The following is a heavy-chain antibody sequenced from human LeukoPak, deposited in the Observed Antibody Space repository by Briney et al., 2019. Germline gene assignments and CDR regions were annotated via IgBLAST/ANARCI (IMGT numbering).Heavy chain of an antibody. CDR3: AKDIVAVPGASDAFDI. Sequence: GGSLRLSCAASGFTFNNYAMNWVRQAPGKGLEWVSGISGSGGSTFYADSVKGRFTISRDNSKNTLYLQMNSLRAEDTAVYYCAKDIVAVPGASDAFDIWGQGTMVTVSP. V-gene: IGHV3-23*01. CDR2: ISGSGGST. J-gene: IGHJ3*02. CDR1: GFTFNNYA. D-gene: IGHD2-2*01.